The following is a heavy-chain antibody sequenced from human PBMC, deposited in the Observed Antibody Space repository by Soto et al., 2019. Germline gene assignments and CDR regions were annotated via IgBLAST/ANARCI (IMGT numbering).Heavy chain of an antibody. CDR1: GGSISSYF. D-gene: IGHD3-16*01. Sequence: PSETLSLTCTVSGGSISSYFWSWIRQPPGKGLEWIGYIFYSGTTNYNPSLKGRVTISVDTSKNHFSLNVTSVTAADTAVYFCARGRGGTYDDFDIRGRGKMV. J-gene: IGHJ3*02. CDR2: IFYSGTT. CDR3: ARGRGGTYDDFDI. V-gene: IGHV4-59*01.